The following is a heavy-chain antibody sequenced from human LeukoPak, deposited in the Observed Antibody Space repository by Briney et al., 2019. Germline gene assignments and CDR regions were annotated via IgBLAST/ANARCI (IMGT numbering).Heavy chain of an antibody. CDR3: AKGHYYGSGSLDY. J-gene: IGHJ4*02. V-gene: IGHV3-23*01. CDR2: ISGSADNT. CDR1: GFTLSSYA. Sequence: GGSLRLSCTASGFTLSSYAMSWVRQAPGEGLEWVSTISGSADNTNYAEAVKGRFTISRDNSKNTLYVQMNSLRAEDTAVYYCAKGHYYGSGSLDYWGQGTLVTVSS. D-gene: IGHD3-10*01.